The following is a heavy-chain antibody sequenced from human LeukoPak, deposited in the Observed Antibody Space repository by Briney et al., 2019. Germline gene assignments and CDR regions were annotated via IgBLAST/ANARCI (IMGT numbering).Heavy chain of an antibody. CDR3: VGYITMVRGVRGWFDP. V-gene: IGHV4-59*08. Sequence: RSETQSLTCTVSGGSISSYYWSWIRQPPGKGLEWIGYIYYSGSTNYNPSLKSRVTISVDTSKNQFSLKLSSVTAADTAVYYCVGYITMVRGVRGWFDPWGEGTLVSVSS. CDR2: IYYSGST. CDR1: GGSISSYY. D-gene: IGHD3-10*01. J-gene: IGHJ5*02.